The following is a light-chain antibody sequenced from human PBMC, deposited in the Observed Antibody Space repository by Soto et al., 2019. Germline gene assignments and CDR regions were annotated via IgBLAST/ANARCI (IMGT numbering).Light chain of an antibody. V-gene: IGKV3-20*01. CDR2: GAS. Sequence: EIVFTQSPATLSLSPGERATLSCRGSQSVRSHLVWYQQKPGQAPRLLIYGASSRATGIPDRFSGSGSGTDFTLTISRLEPEDFAVYYCQQYGSSPTFGQGTKVDI. CDR3: QQYGSSPT. CDR1: QSVRSH. J-gene: IGKJ1*01.